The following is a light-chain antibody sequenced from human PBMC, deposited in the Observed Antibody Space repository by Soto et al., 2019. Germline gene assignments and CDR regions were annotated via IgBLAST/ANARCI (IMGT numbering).Light chain of an antibody. CDR3: SSFTTTTTWV. CDR2: EVT. Sequence: QSALTQPASVSGSPGQSMTISCTGTSRDVGSRNFVSWFQQHPGKAPKLMIYEVTNRPSGVSYRFSGSKSGNTASLTISGLQAEDEADYYCSSFTTTTTWVFGGGTKLTVL. V-gene: IGLV2-14*01. CDR1: SRDVGSRNF. J-gene: IGLJ3*02.